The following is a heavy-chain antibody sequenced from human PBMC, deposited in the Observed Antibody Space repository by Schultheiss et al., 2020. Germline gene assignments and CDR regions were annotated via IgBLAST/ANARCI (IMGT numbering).Heavy chain of an antibody. V-gene: IGHV3-21*01. D-gene: IGHD1-26*01. CDR2: ISSSSSYI. CDR1: GFTFSSYA. J-gene: IGHJ4*02. Sequence: SCAASGFTFSSYAMSWVRQAPGKGLEWVSSISSSSSYIYYADSVKGRFTISRDNAKNSLYLQMNSLRAEDTAVYYCARVTIASYTGTCGYFDYWGQGTLVTVSS. CDR3: ARVTIASYTGTCGYFDY.